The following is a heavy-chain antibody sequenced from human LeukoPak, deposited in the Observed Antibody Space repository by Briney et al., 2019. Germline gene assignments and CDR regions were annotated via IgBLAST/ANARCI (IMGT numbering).Heavy chain of an antibody. CDR2: ITASSSST. J-gene: IGHJ4*02. D-gene: IGHD6-19*01. CDR3: AKGYSSGWYYFDY. V-gene: IGHV3-23*01. CDR1: GFTFSNYG. Sequence: GGSLRLSCEASGFTFSNYGMSWVRQAPGKGLEWVSAITASSSSTHDADSVQGRFTISRDNSKNTLYLQMNSLRAEDTAVYYCAKGYSSGWYYFDYWGQGTLVTVSS.